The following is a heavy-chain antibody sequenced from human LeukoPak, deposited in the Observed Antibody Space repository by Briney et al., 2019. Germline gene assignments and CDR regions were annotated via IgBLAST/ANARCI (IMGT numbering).Heavy chain of an antibody. D-gene: IGHD5-18*01. CDR1: GFTFSSYW. V-gene: IGHV3-7*01. CDR3: ARDAAYGYDRFDY. Sequence: PGGSLRLSCAASGFTFSSYWMSWVRQAPGKGLEWVANIKQDGSEKYYVGSVKGRFTISRDNAKNSLYLQMNSLRVEDTAIYYCARDAAYGYDRFDYWGQGTQVTVSS. CDR2: IKQDGSEK. J-gene: IGHJ4*02.